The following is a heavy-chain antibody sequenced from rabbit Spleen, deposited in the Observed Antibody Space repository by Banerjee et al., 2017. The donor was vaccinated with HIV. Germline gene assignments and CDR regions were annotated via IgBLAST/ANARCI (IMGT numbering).Heavy chain of an antibody. CDR2: IYADFSGST. D-gene: IGHD1-1*01. Sequence: QSLEESGGDLVKPGASLTLTCTASGFTISSSYYMCWVRQAPGKGLECIACIYADFSGSTWYASWVNGRFTISKTSSTTVTLQMTRLTAADTATYFCARDTSSSFSSYGMDLWGQGTLVTVS. CDR3: ARDTSSSFSSYGMDL. J-gene: IGHJ6*01. CDR1: GFTISSSYY. V-gene: IGHV1S40*01.